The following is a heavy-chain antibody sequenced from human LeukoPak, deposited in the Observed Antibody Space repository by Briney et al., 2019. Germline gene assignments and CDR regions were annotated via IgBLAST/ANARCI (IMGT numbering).Heavy chain of an antibody. CDR2: INHSGST. J-gene: IGHJ4*02. V-gene: IGHV4-34*01. CDR3: ARGVLRGPRRHDY. D-gene: IGHD3-10*01. Sequence: SETLSLTCAVYGGSFSGYYWSWIRQPPGKGLEWNGEINHSGSTNYNPSLKSRVTISVDTSKNQFSLKLSSVTAADTAVYYCARGVLRGPRRHDYWGQGTLVTVSS. CDR1: GGSFSGYY.